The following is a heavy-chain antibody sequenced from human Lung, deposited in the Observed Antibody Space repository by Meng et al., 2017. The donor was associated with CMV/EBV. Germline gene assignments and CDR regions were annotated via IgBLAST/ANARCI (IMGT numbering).Heavy chain of an antibody. J-gene: IGHJ4*02. CDR2: IYHSGST. CDR1: GGSISSSNW. Sequence: QLQLQEAGPGLVKPSETLSLTCTVSGGSISSSNWWSWVRQPPGKGLEWIGEIYHSGSTNYNPSLKSRVTISVDKSKNQFSLKLSSVTAADTAVYYCASFPPPGKQWLVTDYWGQGTLVTVSS. V-gene: IGHV4-4*02. CDR3: ASFPPPGKQWLVTDY. D-gene: IGHD6-19*01.